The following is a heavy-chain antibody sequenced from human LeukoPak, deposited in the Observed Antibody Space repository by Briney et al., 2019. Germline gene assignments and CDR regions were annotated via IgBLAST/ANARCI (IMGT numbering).Heavy chain of an antibody. D-gene: IGHD6-13*01. J-gene: IGHJ4*02. CDR2: INSSGSTI. CDR1: GFTFSDYY. Sequence: GGSLRLSCAASGFTFSDYYMSWIRQAPGKGLEWVSYINSSGSTIYYADSVKGRFTISRDNAKNSLYLQMNSLRAEDTAVYYCVRGAYSSSWLNFDYWGQGTLVTVSS. V-gene: IGHV3-11*04. CDR3: VRGAYSSSWLNFDY.